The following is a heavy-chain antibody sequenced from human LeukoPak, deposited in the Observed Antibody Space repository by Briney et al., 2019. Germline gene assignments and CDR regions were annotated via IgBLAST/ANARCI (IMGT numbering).Heavy chain of an antibody. Sequence: GGSLRLSCAASGFTFSDYYMTWLRQAPGKGLEWLSYISNSGTTVFYADSVKGRFTVSRDNAKRSLYLQIESLRDDDTAVYHCALGTINKDYYFGMDVWGQGTTVTVSS. J-gene: IGHJ6*02. CDR3: ALGTINKDYYFGMDV. CDR2: ISNSGTTV. CDR1: GFTFSDYY. D-gene: IGHD2-8*01. V-gene: IGHV3-11*01.